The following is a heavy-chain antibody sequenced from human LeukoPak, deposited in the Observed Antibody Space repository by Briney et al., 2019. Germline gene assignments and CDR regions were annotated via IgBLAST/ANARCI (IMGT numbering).Heavy chain of an antibody. CDR2: ISDIGSI. V-gene: IGHV4-59*08. Sequence: KTSETLSLTCTVSGGSISSYYWSWIRQPPGKGLEWIAYISDIGSINYNPSLKSRVTISLDTSKNQFSLKLSSVTAADTAVYYCAGHHPRNTVDFWGQGTLVTDSS. J-gene: IGHJ4*02. CDR3: AGHHPRNTVDF. CDR1: GGSISSYY. D-gene: IGHD2-8*02.